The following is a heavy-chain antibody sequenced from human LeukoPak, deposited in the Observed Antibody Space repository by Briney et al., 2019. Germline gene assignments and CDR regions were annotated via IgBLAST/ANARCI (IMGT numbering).Heavy chain of an antibody. V-gene: IGHV4-4*07. Sequence: SETLSLTCTVSGGSISSYYWSWIRQPAGKGLEWIGRIYTSGSTNYNPPLKSRVTMSVDTSKNQFSLKLSSVTAADTAVYYCARDRHPGVTMVRGVIDDAFDIWGRGTMVTVSS. CDR2: IYTSGST. D-gene: IGHD3-10*01. CDR3: ARDRHPGVTMVRGVIDDAFDI. CDR1: GGSISSYY. J-gene: IGHJ3*02.